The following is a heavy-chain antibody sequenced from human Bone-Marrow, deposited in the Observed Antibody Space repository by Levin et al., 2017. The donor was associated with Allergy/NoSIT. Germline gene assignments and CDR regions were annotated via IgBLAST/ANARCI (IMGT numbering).Heavy chain of an antibody. V-gene: IGHV1-24*01. J-gene: IGHJ4*02. CDR2: VDSEDGET. CDR3: ATDYDY. CDR1: GYTLSELS. Sequence: GESLKISCKVSGYTLSELSMHWVRQAPGKGLEWMGVVDSEDGETIYAQKFQGRVTMTEDTSTDTAYMELSSLRSEDTALYYCATDYDYWGQGTLVTVSS.